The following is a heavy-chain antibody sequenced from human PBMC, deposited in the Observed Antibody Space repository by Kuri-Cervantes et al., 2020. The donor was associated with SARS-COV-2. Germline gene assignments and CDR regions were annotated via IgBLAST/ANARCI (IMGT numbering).Heavy chain of an antibody. Sequence: GESLKISCTASGFTFGDYAMSWFRQAPGKGLEWVGFIRSKAYGGTTEYAASAKGRFTISRDDSKSIAYLQMNSLKTEDTAVYYCTREGIVVVPAAIGAFDIWGQGTMVTVSS. CDR1: GFTFGDYA. J-gene: IGHJ3*02. D-gene: IGHD2-2*01. V-gene: IGHV3-49*03. CDR2: IRSKAYGGTT. CDR3: TREGIVVVPAAIGAFDI.